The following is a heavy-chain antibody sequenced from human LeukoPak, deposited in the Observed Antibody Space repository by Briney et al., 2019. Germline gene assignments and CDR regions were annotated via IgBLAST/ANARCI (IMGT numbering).Heavy chain of an antibody. CDR3: ATTYDFWSGLRRIDI. D-gene: IGHD3-3*01. V-gene: IGHV1-18*04. J-gene: IGHJ3*02. CDR1: GYTFTSYY. CDR2: ISAYNGNT. Sequence: ASVKVSCKASGYTFTSYYMHWVRQAPGQGLEWMGWISAYNGNTNYAQKLQGRVTMTTDTSTSTAYMELRSLRSDDTAVYYCATTYDFWSGLRRIDIWGQGTMVTVSS.